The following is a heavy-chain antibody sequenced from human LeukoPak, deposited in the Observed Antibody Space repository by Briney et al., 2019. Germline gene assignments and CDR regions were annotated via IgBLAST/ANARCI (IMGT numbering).Heavy chain of an antibody. CDR2: ISGSGGST. Sequence: GGSLRLSCAASGFTFSSYGMSWVRQAPGKGLEWVSAISGSGGSTYYADSVKGRFTISRDNAKNTLYLQMNSLRAEDTAVYYCARDLAGSRDTWGQGTLVTVSS. CDR3: ARDLAGSRDT. D-gene: IGHD5-18*01. V-gene: IGHV3-23*01. CDR1: GFTFSSYG. J-gene: IGHJ4*02.